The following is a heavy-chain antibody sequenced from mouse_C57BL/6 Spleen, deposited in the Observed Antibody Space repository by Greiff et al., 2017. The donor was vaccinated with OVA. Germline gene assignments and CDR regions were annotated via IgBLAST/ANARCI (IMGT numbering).Heavy chain of an antibody. D-gene: IGHD2-5*01. CDR3: TGPLYSNYDYYFDY. V-gene: IGHV6-3*01. CDR2: IRLKSDNYAT. Sequence: DVMLVESGGGLVQPGGSMKLSCVASGFTFSNYWMNWVRQSPEKGLEWVAQIRLKSDNYATHYAESVKGRFTISRDDSKSSVYLQMNNLRAEDTGIYYCTGPLYSNYDYYFDYWGQGTTLTVSS. J-gene: IGHJ2*01. CDR1: GFTFSNYW.